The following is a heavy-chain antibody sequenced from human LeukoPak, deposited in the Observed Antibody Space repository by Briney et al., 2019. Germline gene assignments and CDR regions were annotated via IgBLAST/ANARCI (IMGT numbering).Heavy chain of an antibody. J-gene: IGHJ4*02. CDR1: GFSFSSYA. V-gene: IGHV3-23*01. D-gene: IGHD2-2*01. CDR2: ISDSGGST. CDR3: AKEGVKYCSSTSCPVDY. Sequence: GGSLRLSCAASGFSFSSYAMSWVRQAPGKGLEWVSAISDSGGSTYYADSVKGRFTISRDNSKNTLYLQMNSLRAEDTAVYYCAKEGVKYCSSTSCPVDYGGQGTLVTVSS.